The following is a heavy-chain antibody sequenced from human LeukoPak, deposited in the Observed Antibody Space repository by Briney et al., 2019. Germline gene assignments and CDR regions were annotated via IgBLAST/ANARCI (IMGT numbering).Heavy chain of an antibody. CDR2: IYTSGST. V-gene: IGHV4-61*02. CDR3: ARQIVGAPRWFDP. J-gene: IGHJ5*02. Sequence: SQTLSLTCAVSGGSISSGSYYWSWIRQPAGKGLEWIGRIYTSGSTNYNPSLKSRVTISVDTSKNQFSLKLSSVTAADTAVYYCARQIVGAPRWFDPWGQGTLVTVSS. CDR1: GGSISSGSYY. D-gene: IGHD1-26*01.